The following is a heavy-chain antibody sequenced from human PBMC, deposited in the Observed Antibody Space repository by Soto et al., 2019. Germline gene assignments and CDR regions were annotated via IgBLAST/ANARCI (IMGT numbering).Heavy chain of an antibody. V-gene: IGHV3-74*01. CDR3: AKDTAYAMDV. CDR2: INSDGSGT. D-gene: IGHD2-15*01. J-gene: IGHJ6*02. Sequence: EVQLVESGGGLVQPGGSLRLSCAASGFDFSNSWIHWVRQGPGKGLVWVSHINSDGSGTTYADSVKGRFTISRDNAKNTVYLQMTSLRAEATAVYYCAKDTAYAMDVWGQGTTVIVSS. CDR1: GFDFSNSW.